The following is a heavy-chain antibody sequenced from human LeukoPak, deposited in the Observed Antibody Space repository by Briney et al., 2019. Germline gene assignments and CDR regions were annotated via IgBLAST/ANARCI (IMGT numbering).Heavy chain of an antibody. J-gene: IGHJ6*03. CDR1: GFTFSNYG. V-gene: IGHV3-30*02. CDR3: AKYQRVVGQLFFYYYMDV. Sequence: GGSLRLSCAASGFTFSNYGMHWVRQAPGKGLKWVAFTRYDGRNQYYADSVKGRFSISRDNSKNTLYLQMNSLRPEDTSLYYCAKYQRVVGQLFFYYYMDVWGRGTTVTVSS. D-gene: IGHD6-6*01. CDR2: TRYDGRNQ.